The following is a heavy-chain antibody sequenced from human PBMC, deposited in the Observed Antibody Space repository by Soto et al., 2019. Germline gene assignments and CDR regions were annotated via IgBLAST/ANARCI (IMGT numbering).Heavy chain of an antibody. CDR1: GFTFSNAW. CDR2: IKSKTDGGTT. J-gene: IGHJ4*02. Sequence: GGSLGLSCAASGFTFSNAWMSWVRQAPGKGLEWVGRIKSKTDGGTTDYAAPVKGRFTISRDDSKNTLYLQMNSLKTEDTAVYYCTRAARRGEDYFDYWGQGTLVTVSS. V-gene: IGHV3-15*01. CDR3: TRAARRGEDYFDY. D-gene: IGHD6-6*01.